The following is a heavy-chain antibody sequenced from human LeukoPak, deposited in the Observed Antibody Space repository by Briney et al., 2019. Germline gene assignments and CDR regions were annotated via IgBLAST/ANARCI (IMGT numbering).Heavy chain of an antibody. Sequence: PSETLSLTCSVSGGSINSKNYYWGWIRQSPGKGLEWIGTVYYSGTTHYNPSLTSRVTMSVDTSKNQFSLKLSSVTAADTAVYYCARTFLVWGVTYQDSYSYNGMNVWGQGTTVTVSS. CDR3: ARTFLVWGVTYQDSYSYNGMNV. CDR1: GGSINSKNYY. CDR2: VYYSGTT. J-gene: IGHJ6*02. V-gene: IGHV4-39*07. D-gene: IGHD3-10*01.